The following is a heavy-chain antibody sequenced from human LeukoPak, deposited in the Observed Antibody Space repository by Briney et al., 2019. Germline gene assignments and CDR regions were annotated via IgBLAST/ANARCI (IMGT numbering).Heavy chain of an antibody. CDR1: GYTFTDYY. CDR2: IHPPSGGT. V-gene: IGHV1-2*02. Sequence: ASVKVSCKASGYTFTDYYLHWVRQAPGQGLEWMGWIHPPSGGTNYAEKLQGRVTMTRDTSISTAYMELRRLTSDDAGVYYCVRDPGWLQVDFWGQGTLLTVSS. J-gene: IGHJ4*02. CDR3: VRDPGWLQVDF. D-gene: IGHD5-24*01.